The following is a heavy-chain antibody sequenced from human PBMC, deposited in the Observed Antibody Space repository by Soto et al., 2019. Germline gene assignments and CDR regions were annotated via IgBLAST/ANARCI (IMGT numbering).Heavy chain of an antibody. J-gene: IGHJ6*02. V-gene: IGHV1-18*01. CDR3: AREGDMPYYYYGLDV. CDR2: ISGYDGHT. CDR1: GYTFTTYG. D-gene: IGHD3-16*01. Sequence: QVQLVHSGAEVRKPGASLKVSCKASGYTFTTYGISWVRQAPGQGLEWMGWISGYDGHTKYAQKFQGRVIMTTATSTSTVYMDLRSLRSDDTAVYYCAREGDMPYYYYGLDVWGQGTTVTVAS.